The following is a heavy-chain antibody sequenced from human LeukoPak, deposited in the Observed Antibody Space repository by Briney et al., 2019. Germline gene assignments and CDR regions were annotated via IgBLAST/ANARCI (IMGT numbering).Heavy chain of an antibody. D-gene: IGHD6-13*01. J-gene: IGHJ4*02. CDR3: AKDRLSIAAAGTPFDY. CDR1: GFTFTSYT. Sequence: GGSLRLSCAASGFTFTSYTMNWVRQAPGKGLEWVSYINSGSSIIYYADSVKGRFTISRDNAKNSLYLQMNSLRAEDTAVYYCAKDRLSIAAAGTPFDYWGQGTLVTVSS. CDR2: INSGSSII. V-gene: IGHV3-48*04.